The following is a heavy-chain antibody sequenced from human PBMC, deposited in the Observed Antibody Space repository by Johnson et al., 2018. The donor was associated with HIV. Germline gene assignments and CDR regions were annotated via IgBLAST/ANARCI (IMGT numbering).Heavy chain of an antibody. D-gene: IGHD3-10*01. J-gene: IGHJ3*02. V-gene: IGHV3-20*04. CDR2: INWNGGCT. Sequence: VQLVESGGGVIRPGGFLRLSCAASGFTFDDYGMSWVCQAPGKGLEWVSGINWNGGCTDYADSEKGRFTISRDNAKNSLYLQMNSLRAEDTAVYYCAIGRGEFPRHAFDIWGQGTMVTVSS. CDR3: AIGRGEFPRHAFDI. CDR1: GFTFDDYG.